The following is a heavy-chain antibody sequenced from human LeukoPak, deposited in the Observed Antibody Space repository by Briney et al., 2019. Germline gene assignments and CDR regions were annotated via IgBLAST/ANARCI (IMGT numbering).Heavy chain of an antibody. D-gene: IGHD3-10*01. CDR3: ARSKDYGSGSLYYYYYYGMDV. CDR2: INAGNGNT. J-gene: IGHJ6*02. V-gene: IGHV1-3*01. Sequence: ASVKVSCKASGYTYTSYAMHWVRQAPGQRLEWMGWINAGNGNTKYSQKFQGRVTITRDTSASTAYVELSSLRSEDTAVYYCARSKDYGSGSLYYYYYYGMDVWGQGTTVTVSS. CDR1: GYTYTSYA.